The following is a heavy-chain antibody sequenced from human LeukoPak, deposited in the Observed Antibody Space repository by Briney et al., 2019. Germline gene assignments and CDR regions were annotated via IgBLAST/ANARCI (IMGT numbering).Heavy chain of an antibody. V-gene: IGHV4-34*01. J-gene: IGHJ6*03. CDR2: INHSGGT. CDR3: ARGRSIAAAGFLGGHYYYYMDV. D-gene: IGHD6-13*01. Sequence: SETLSLTCAVYGGSFSGYYWSWIRQPPGKGLEWLGEINHSGGTNYNPSLKSRVTISVDTSKNQFSLKLSSVTAADTAVYYCARGRSIAAAGFLGGHYYYYMDVWGKGTTVTVSS. CDR1: GGSFSGYY.